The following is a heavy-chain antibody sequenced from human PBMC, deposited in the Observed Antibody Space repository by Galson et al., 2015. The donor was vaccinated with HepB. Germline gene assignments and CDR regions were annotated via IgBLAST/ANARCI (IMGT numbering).Heavy chain of an antibody. CDR3: ARDLRGSSRYCSSTSCYSLGLYFQH. Sequence: SVKVSCKASGYTFTSYGISWVRQAPGQGLEWMGWISAYNGNTNYAQKLQGRVTMTTDTSTSTAYMELRSLRSDDTAVYYCARDLRGSSRYCSSTSCYSLGLYFQHWGQGTLVTVSS. D-gene: IGHD2-2*01. CDR1: GYTFTSYG. V-gene: IGHV1-18*04. CDR2: ISAYNGNT. J-gene: IGHJ1*01.